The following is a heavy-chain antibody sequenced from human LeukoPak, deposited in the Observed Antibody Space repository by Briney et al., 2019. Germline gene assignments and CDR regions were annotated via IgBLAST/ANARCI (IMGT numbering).Heavy chain of an antibody. J-gene: IGHJ5*02. CDR3: AKAAASLDWFDP. CDR2: IDPSDSYT. CDR1: GYSFTNYW. V-gene: IGHV5-10-1*01. Sequence: KAGESLRISCKGSGYSFTNYWISWVRQIPGKGLVWMGTIDPSDSYTNYSPSFQGHVTISVDKSISTAYLQWSSLKASDTAIYYCAKAAASLDWFDPWGQGALVIVSS. D-gene: IGHD6-13*01.